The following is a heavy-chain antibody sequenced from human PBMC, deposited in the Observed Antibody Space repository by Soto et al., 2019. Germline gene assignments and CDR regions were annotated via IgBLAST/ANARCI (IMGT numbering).Heavy chain of an antibody. CDR3: TIGSWSGEVFDV. J-gene: IGHJ3*01. CDR1: GGTSSSQT. CDR2: IIPLFDIV. Sequence: QVQLVQSGAEVKKPGSSVKVSYKPSGGTSSSQTMFWVRQAPGQGLEWMGRIIPLFDIVNSAQKFQDRVTFTADKSTTTAYMELSSLTSDDTAVYYCTIGSWSGEVFDVWGQGTLVTVSS. V-gene: IGHV1-69*02. D-gene: IGHD6-13*01.